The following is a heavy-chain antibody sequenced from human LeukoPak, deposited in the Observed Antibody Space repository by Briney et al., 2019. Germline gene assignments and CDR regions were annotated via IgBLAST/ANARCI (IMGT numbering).Heavy chain of an antibody. V-gene: IGHV3-66*01. Sequence: GGSLRLSCAASGFTVSANYMTWVRQAPGKGLEWVSVIYSGGSTHYADSVKGRFTISRDNSQNTVYLQMNSLRAEDTAVYYCARDVGGSRSEGYYGMDVWGQGTTVTVSS. D-gene: IGHD6-6*01. CDR1: GFTVSANY. CDR3: ARDVGGSRSEGYYGMDV. J-gene: IGHJ6*02. CDR2: IYSGGST.